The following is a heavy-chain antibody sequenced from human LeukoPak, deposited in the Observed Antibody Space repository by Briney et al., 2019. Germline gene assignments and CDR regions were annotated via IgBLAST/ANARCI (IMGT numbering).Heavy chain of an antibody. Sequence: GGSLRLSCAASGFTVSSNYMSWVRQAPGKGLEWVSLIYSGGSTYYADSVKGRFTISRDNSKNTLYLQMNSLRAEDTAVYYCAKDYSFYGSRSPMNIWGQGTMVTVSS. CDR1: GFTVSSNY. V-gene: IGHV3-53*01. J-gene: IGHJ3*02. CDR3: AKDYSFYGSRSPMNI. CDR2: IYSGGST. D-gene: IGHD2-2*01.